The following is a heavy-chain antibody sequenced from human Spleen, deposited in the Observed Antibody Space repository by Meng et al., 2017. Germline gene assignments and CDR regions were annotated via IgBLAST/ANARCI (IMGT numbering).Heavy chain of an antibody. CDR2: INHSGTT. V-gene: IGHV4-34*01. Sequence: QLQQWAEGLLKPSETRALTCAVYVVSVSGYSWSWVRQPPGKVLEWIGEINHSGTTNYNPSLKSRVTISVDTSKNQFSLKLSSVTAADTAVYYCARGPVAGRNWYCDLWGRGTLVTVSS. D-gene: IGHD1-26*01. J-gene: IGHJ2*01. CDR1: VVSVSGYS. CDR3: ARGPVAGRNWYCDL.